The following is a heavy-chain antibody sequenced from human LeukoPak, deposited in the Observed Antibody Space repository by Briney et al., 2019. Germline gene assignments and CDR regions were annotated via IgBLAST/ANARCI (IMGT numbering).Heavy chain of an antibody. CDR1: DGSIRSSTDY. CDR2: LYFRGIT. D-gene: IGHD6-19*01. V-gene: IGHV4-39*01. CDR3: ARHGMYSSGWYEGFGAFDI. J-gene: IGHJ3*02. Sequence: SETLSLTCTVSDGSIRSSTDYWGWIRQSPGKGLECIGSLYFRGITYYNPSLKSRVTISVDTSKNQFSLKLSSVTAADTAVYYCARHGMYSSGWYEGFGAFDIWGQGTMVTVSS.